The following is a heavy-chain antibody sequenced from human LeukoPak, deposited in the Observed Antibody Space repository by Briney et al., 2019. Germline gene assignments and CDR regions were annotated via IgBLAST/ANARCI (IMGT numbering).Heavy chain of an antibody. CDR1: GFTFSSYG. CDR2: ISYDGSNK. D-gene: IGHD4-23*01. Sequence: PGRSLRLSCAASGFTFSSYGMHWVRQAPGEGLEWVAVISYDGSNKYYADSVKGRFTISRDNSKNTLYLQMNSLRAEDTAVYYCAKEGVTDAFDIWGQGTMVTVSS. J-gene: IGHJ3*02. CDR3: AKEGVTDAFDI. V-gene: IGHV3-30*18.